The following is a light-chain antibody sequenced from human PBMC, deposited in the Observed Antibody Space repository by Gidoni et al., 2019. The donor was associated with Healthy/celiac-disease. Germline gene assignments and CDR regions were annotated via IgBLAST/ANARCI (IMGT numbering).Light chain of an antibody. Sequence: GDRVTITCQASQDISHYLNWYHTKPGKAPKLLIYDASNLETGVPSRFSGSGSGTDFTFTISSLQPEDIATYYCQQYDNLPITFXXXTRLEIK. CDR2: DAS. CDR3: QQYDNLPIT. CDR1: QDISHY. V-gene: IGKV1-33*01. J-gene: IGKJ5*01.